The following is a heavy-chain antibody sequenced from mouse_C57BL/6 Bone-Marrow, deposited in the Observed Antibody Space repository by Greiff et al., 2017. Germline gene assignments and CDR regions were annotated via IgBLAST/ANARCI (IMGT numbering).Heavy chain of an antibody. CDR1: GYTFTSYW. D-gene: IGHD1-1*01. Sequence: DVQLQESGTVLARPGASVTMSCKTSGYTFTSYWMHWVQQRPGQGLDWLGAIYPGNSDTSYNQKFKGKAKLTAVPSASTASLERSSLTNEDSSVYYCTRDYYGSSPWYFDIWGTGTTVPVSS. CDR3: TRDYYGSSPWYFDI. J-gene: IGHJ1*03. CDR2: IYPGNSDT. V-gene: IGHV1-5*01.